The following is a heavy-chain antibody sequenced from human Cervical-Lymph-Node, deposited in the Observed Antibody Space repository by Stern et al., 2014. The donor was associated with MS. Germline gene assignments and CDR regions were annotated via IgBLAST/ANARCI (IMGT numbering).Heavy chain of an antibody. CDR2: INRSGTT. CDR1: GDSISSGSYY. J-gene: IGHJ5*02. V-gene: IGHV4-61*02. Sequence: QLQLQESGPGLVKPSQTLSLTCTVSGDSISSGSYYWSWIRQSAGKGLEWIGRINRSGTTTTNPSLRGRATMSVDTSKAQLALNVSSVTAADTAVYYCARDHDLVRGGLFKNWFDPWGPGTQVTVTS. D-gene: IGHD3-10*01. CDR3: ARDHDLVRGGLFKNWFDP.